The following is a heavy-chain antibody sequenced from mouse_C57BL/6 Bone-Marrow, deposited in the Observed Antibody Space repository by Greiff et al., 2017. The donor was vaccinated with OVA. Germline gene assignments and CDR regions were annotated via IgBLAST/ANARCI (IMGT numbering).Heavy chain of an antibody. CDR1: GYSITSGYD. V-gene: IGHV3-1*01. CDR3: ARELRFYYFDY. CDR2: ISYSGST. J-gene: IGHJ2*01. Sequence: EVKLVESGPGMVKPSQSLSLTCTVTGYSITSGYDWHWIRHFPGNKLEWMGYISYSGSTNYNPSLKSRISITHDTSKNHFFLKLNSVTTEDTATYYSARELRFYYFDYWGQGTTLTVSS. D-gene: IGHD1-1*01.